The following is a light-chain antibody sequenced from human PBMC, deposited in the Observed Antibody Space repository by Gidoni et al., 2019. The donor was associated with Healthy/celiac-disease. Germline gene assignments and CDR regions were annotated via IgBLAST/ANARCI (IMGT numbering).Light chain of an antibody. CDR1: NIGSKS. J-gene: IGLJ2*01. CDR3: QVWDRSSDHPV. V-gene: IGLV3-21*02. Sequence: SYVLPPPPSVSVAPGQTARITCGGNNIGSKSVHWYQQKPGQAPVLVVYYDSDRPPGIPERFSGANSGNTTTLTISRVEAGDEADYYCQVWDRSSDHPVFGGGTKLTVL. CDR2: YDS.